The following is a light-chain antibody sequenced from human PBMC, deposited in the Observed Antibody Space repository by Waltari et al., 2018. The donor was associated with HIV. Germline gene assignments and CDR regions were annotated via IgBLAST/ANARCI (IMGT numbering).Light chain of an antibody. CDR1: SSNIGSNS. Sequence: QSVLTQPPSASGTPGQRVTISCSGSSSNIGSNSVFWYQQFPGTAPKVLIYRNDRRPSGVTDRFSASRSGTSASLVISGLRSEDEADYYCAAYDDNLPGWMFGGGTKLTAL. V-gene: IGLV1-47*01. J-gene: IGLJ3*02. CDR2: RND. CDR3: AAYDDNLPGWM.